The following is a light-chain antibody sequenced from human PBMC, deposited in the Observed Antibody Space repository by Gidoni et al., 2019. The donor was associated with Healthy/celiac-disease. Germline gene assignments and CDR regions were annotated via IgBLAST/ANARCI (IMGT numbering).Light chain of an antibody. CDR3: QQRSNWPFT. V-gene: IGKV3-11*01. CDR2: DAS. J-gene: IGKJ5*01. CDR1: QSVSSY. Sequence: EIVLTQSPATLSLSPGERATLSSRASQSVSSYLAWYQQKPGQPPRLLIYDASNRATGIPARFSGSGSGTDFTLTISSLEPEDFAVYYCQQRSNWPFTFGQGTRLEI.